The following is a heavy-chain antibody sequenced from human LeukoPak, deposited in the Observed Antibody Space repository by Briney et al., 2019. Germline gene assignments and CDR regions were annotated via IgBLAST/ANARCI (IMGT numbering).Heavy chain of an antibody. V-gene: IGHV4-59*01. Sequence: SETLSLTCTVSGGPISSYYWSWIRQPPGKGLEWIGYIYYSGSTNYNPSLKSRVTISVDTSKNQFSLKLSSVTAADTAVYYCARESSITMVRGVTPYYFDYWGQGTLVTVSS. D-gene: IGHD3-10*01. CDR3: ARESSITMVRGVTPYYFDY. CDR2: IYYSGST. J-gene: IGHJ4*02. CDR1: GGPISSYY.